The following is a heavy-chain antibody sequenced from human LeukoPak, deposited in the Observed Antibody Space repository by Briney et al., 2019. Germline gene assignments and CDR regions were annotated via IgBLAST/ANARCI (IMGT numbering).Heavy chain of an antibody. CDR2: INYSGST. V-gene: IGHV4-59*01. J-gene: IGHJ4*02. CDR1: GGSISSYY. Sequence: SETLSLTCTVSGGSISSYYWSWIRQPPGKGLEWIGYINYSGSTNYNPSLKSRVTISLDTSKNQFSLKLNSVTAADTAVYYCARSYGYSYSSYFDYWGQGTLVTVSS. CDR3: ARSYGYSYSSYFDY. D-gene: IGHD5-18*01.